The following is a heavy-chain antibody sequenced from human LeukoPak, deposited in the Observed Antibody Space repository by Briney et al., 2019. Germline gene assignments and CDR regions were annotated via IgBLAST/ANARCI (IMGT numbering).Heavy chain of an antibody. CDR2: VKSKSDGGTI. CDR1: GFTFIKGW. V-gene: IGHV3-15*01. D-gene: IGHD1-14*01. J-gene: IGHJ4*02. CDR3: TTELDVRPNHY. Sequence: RPGGSLRLSCTASGFTFIKGWMSWVRQAPGKGLEWVGRVKSKSDGGTIDYGAPVKGRFTISRDDSKNTLYLQMNSLKSEDTAVYYCTTELDVRPNHYWGQGTLVTVSS.